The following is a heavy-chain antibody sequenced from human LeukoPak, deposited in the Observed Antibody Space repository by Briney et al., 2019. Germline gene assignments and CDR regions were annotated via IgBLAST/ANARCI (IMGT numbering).Heavy chain of an antibody. J-gene: IGHJ3*02. CDR2: INHSGST. D-gene: IGHD4/OR15-4a*01. CDR1: GGSFSGYY. V-gene: IGHV4-34*01. Sequence: PSETLSLTCAVYGGSFSGYYWSWIRQPPGKGLEWIGEINHSGSTNYNPSLKSRVTISVDTSMNQFSLKLSSVTAADTAVYYCAGKGASGAFDIWGQGTMVTVSS. CDR3: AGKGASGAFDI.